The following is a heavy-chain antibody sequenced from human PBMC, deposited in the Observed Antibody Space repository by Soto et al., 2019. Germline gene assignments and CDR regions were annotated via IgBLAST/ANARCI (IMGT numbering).Heavy chain of an antibody. Sequence: GGSLRLSCAASGFTFSDYYMSWIRQAPGKGLEWVSSISSSSSYIYYADSVKGRFTISRDNAKNSLYLQMNSLRAEDTAVYYCARGYDILTGYGMPDDYWGQGTLVTVSS. CDR2: ISSSSSYI. V-gene: IGHV3-11*06. CDR1: GFTFSDYY. J-gene: IGHJ4*02. CDR3: ARGYDILTGYGMPDDY. D-gene: IGHD3-9*01.